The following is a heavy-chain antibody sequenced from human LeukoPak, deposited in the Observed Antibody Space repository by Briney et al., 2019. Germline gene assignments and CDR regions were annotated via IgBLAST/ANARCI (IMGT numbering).Heavy chain of an antibody. CDR2: ISSGSSYI. CDR1: GFTFSSYS. V-gene: IGHV3-21*01. Sequence: GGSLRLSCAASGFTFSSYSMNWVRQAPGKGLEWVSSISSGSSYIYYADSVKGRFTISRDNAKNSLYLQMNSLRAEDTAVYYCARALPSPLYSGSYADAFDIWGQGTMVTVSS. D-gene: IGHD1-26*01. J-gene: IGHJ3*02. CDR3: ARALPSPLYSGSYADAFDI.